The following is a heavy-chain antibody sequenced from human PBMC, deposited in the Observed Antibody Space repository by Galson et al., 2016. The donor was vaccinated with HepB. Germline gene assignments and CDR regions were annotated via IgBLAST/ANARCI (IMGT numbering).Heavy chain of an antibody. CDR3: STINY. CDR1: EFTVGNNY. Sequence: SLRLSCAASEFTVGNNYMSWVRQAPGKGLEWVSAIYSGGKTYYRDSVKGRLTVSRDSSKNTLFLQTDSLRAEDTAVYYCSTINYWGQGTLVTVSS. V-gene: IGHV3-53*01. J-gene: IGHJ4*02. CDR2: IYSGGKT.